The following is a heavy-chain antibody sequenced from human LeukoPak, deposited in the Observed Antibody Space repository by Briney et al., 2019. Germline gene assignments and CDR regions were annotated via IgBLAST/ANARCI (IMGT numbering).Heavy chain of an antibody. CDR3: ASGPSDLGSSSQY. CDR1: GYTFNGYY. CDR2: INPNSGGT. V-gene: IGHV1-2*02. Sequence: ASVKVSCQASGYTFNGYYIHWVRQAPGQGLEWMGWINPNSGGTNIAQKIQGRVTMTRDTSISTAYMDLSRLRSDDTAVYFCASGPSDLGSSSQYWGQGTLVTVSS. J-gene: IGHJ4*02. D-gene: IGHD6-6*01.